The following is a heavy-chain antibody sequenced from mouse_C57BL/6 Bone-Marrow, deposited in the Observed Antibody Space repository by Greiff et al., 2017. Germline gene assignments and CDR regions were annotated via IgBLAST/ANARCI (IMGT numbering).Heavy chain of an antibody. CDR2: INPNNGGT. J-gene: IGHJ4*01. V-gene: IGHV1-26*01. CDR3: ARGGFKCITTVVASYYAMDY. Sequence: VQLQQSGPELVKPAASVKISCKASGYTFTDYYMNWVKQSHGKSLEWIGDINPNNGGTSYNQKFKGKATLTVDKSSSTAYMELRSLTSAYSAVYYCARGGFKCITTVVASYYAMDYWGQGTSVTVSS. D-gene: IGHD1-1*01. CDR1: GYTFTDYY.